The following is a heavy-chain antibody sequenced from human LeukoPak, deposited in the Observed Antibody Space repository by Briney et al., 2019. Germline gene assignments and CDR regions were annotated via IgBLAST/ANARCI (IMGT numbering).Heavy chain of an antibody. CDR1: GGTFSIYA. D-gene: IGHD6-19*01. CDR2: IIPIFGTA. CDR3: ARRGVAGHGTGAFDI. Sequence: SVKLSCTGSGGTFSIYAISWVRQAPGQGLEWMGGIIPIFGTANYAQKFQGRVTITADESTSTAYMELSSLRSEDTAVYYCARRGVAGHGTGAFDIWGQGTMVTVSS. J-gene: IGHJ3*02. V-gene: IGHV1-69*01.